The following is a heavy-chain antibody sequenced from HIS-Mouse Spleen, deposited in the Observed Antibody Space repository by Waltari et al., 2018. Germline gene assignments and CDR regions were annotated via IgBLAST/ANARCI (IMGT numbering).Heavy chain of an antibody. CDR3: ARKYSSSFDY. V-gene: IGHV3-66*01. J-gene: IGHJ4*02. D-gene: IGHD6-6*01. CDR2: IYSGGST. Sequence: EVQLVESGGGLVQPGGSVRLSCAAPGFTVSGNYMSWVSQAPGKGLEWVSVIYSGGSTYYADSVKGRFTISRDNSKNTLYLQMNSLRAEDTAVYYCARKYSSSFDYWGQGTLVTVSS. CDR1: GFTVSGNY.